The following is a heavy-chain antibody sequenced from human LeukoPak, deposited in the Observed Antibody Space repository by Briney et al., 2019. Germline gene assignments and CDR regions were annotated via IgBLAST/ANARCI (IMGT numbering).Heavy chain of an antibody. J-gene: IGHJ4*02. CDR3: ARAKVRDFDWPYAFDY. D-gene: IGHD3-9*01. Sequence: GGSLRLSCAASGFTFSDYYMSWIRQAPGKGLEWVSYISSSGSTIYYADSVKGRFAIYRDNAKNSLSLQMNSLRAEDTAVYYCARAKVRDFDWPYAFDYWGQGTLVTVSS. CDR2: ISSSGSTI. V-gene: IGHV3-11*01. CDR1: GFTFSDYY.